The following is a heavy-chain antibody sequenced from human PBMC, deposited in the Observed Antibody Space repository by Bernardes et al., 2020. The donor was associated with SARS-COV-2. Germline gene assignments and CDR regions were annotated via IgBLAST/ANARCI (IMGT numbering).Heavy chain of an antibody. Sequence: SETLSLTCAVYGGSFSGYYWSWIRQPPGKGLEWIGEINHSGSTNYNPSLKSRVTISVDTSKNQFSLKLSSVTAADTAVYYCSRGATVTTFFSYYYYGMDVWGQGTTVTVSS. D-gene: IGHD4-4*01. CDR2: INHSGST. V-gene: IGHV4-34*01. CDR1: GGSFSGYY. CDR3: SRGATVTTFFSYYYYGMDV. J-gene: IGHJ6*02.